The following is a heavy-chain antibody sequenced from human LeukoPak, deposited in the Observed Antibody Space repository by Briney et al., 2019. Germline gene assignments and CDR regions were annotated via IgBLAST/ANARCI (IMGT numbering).Heavy chain of an antibody. D-gene: IGHD4-17*01. CDR3: ARGHDYGDYVLGGAFDI. CDR2: ISYDGSNK. V-gene: IGHV3-30*04. CDR1: GFTFSSYA. J-gene: IGHJ3*02. Sequence: PGGSLRLSCAASGFTFSSYAMHWVRQAPGKGLEWVAVISYDGSNKYYADSVKGRFTISRDNSKNTLYLQMNSLRAEDTAVYYCARGHDYGDYVLGGAFDIWGQGTMVTVSS.